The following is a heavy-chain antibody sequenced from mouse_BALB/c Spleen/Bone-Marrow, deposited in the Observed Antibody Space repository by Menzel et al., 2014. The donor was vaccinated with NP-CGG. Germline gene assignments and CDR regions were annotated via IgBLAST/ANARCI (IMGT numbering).Heavy chain of an antibody. V-gene: IGHV2-9*02. J-gene: IGHJ3*01. Sequence: VMLVESGPGLVAPSQSLSITCTVSGFSLTSYGVHWVRQPPGKGLEWLGVIWAGGSIIYNSALMSRLSISKDNSKSQVFLKMNSLQTDDTAMYYCASSYYGSSQFAYWGQGTLVTVS. CDR1: GFSLTSYG. D-gene: IGHD1-1*01. CDR3: ASSYYGSSQFAY. CDR2: IWAGGSI.